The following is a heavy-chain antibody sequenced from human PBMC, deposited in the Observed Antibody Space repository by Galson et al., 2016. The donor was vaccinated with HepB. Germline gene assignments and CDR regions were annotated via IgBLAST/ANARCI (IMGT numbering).Heavy chain of an antibody. Sequence: SLRLSCAASGFTFSNDWMNWVRQAPGKGLEWVGHIKSKTNGGTTDYAAPVKGRFTISRDDSKNTLYLQMNSLKTEDAAVYYCTTTYYDFWRGYYSHYWGQGTLVTVSS. CDR1: GFTFSNDW. CDR3: TTTYYDFWRGYYSHY. D-gene: IGHD3-3*01. CDR2: IKSKTNGGTT. J-gene: IGHJ4*02. V-gene: IGHV3-15*07.